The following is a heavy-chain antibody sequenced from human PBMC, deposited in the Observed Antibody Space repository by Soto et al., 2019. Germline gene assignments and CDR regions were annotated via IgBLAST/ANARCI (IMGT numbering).Heavy chain of an antibody. D-gene: IGHD1-26*01. Sequence: ASVKVSCKASGYTFTSHYLHWVRQVPGQGLEWMGVINPSGGSTNYAQKFQGRVTMTRDMSASTAYTELSSLRSEDTAVYYCARDVGATGDWGQGTLVTVSS. CDR1: GYTFTSHY. CDR3: ARDVGATGD. V-gene: IGHV1-46*01. CDR2: INPSGGST. J-gene: IGHJ4*02.